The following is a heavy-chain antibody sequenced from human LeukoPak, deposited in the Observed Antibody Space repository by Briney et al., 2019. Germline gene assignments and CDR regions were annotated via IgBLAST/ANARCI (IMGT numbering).Heavy chain of an antibody. CDR3: WAIVTTIKLDF. V-gene: IGHV4-39*01. CDR1: GGSISSSSYS. Sequence: PSETLSFTCTVSGGSISSSSYSWGWIRQPPGKGLEWIGSVSHSGSINYDPSLKNRVTISVDTSKNQFSLKLSSVTAADTAVYYCWAIVTTIKLDFWGQGTLVTVSS. J-gene: IGHJ4*02. CDR2: VSHSGSI. D-gene: IGHD5-12*01.